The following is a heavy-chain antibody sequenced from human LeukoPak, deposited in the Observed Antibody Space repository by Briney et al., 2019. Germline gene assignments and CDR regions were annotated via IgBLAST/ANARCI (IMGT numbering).Heavy chain of an antibody. Sequence: GSLRLSCATSGFTLSSYAISWVRQAPGKGLEWVSAISGSGGSTYYADSVKGRFTISRGNSKNTLYLQMNSLRAEDTAVYYCAKTGYSSGWKWGQGTLVTVSS. V-gene: IGHV3-23*01. CDR1: GFTLSSYA. CDR2: ISGSGGST. J-gene: IGHJ4*02. D-gene: IGHD6-19*01. CDR3: AKTGYSSGWK.